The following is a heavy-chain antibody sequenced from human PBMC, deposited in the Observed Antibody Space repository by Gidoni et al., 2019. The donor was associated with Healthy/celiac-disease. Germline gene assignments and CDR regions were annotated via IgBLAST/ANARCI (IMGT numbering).Heavy chain of an antibody. V-gene: IGHV1-2*04. J-gene: IGHJ6*02. CDR2: INPNSGGT. CDR3: ARGGGAIVVVAATDYYGMDV. D-gene: IGHD2-15*01. CDR1: GSTFTGYY. Sequence: QVQLVQSGAEVKKPGASVKVSCKASGSTFTGYYMHWVRQAPGQGLEWMGWINPNSGGTNYAQKFQGWVTMTRDTSISTAYMELSRLRSDDTAVYYCARGGGAIVVVAATDYYGMDVWGQGTTVTVSS.